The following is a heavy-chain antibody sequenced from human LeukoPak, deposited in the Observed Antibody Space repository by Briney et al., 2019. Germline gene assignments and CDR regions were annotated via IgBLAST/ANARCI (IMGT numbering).Heavy chain of an antibody. CDR2: IYYSGST. CDR1: GGSINRGGYY. Sequence: PSQTLSLTCTVSGGSINRGGYYWSWIRQHPGKGLEWIGYIYYSGSTYYNPSLKSRVTISLDTSKNQFSLKLTSVTAADTAVYYCAREGAAPWFDPWGQGTLVTVSS. J-gene: IGHJ5*02. D-gene: IGHD6-13*01. CDR3: AREGAAPWFDP. V-gene: IGHV4-31*03.